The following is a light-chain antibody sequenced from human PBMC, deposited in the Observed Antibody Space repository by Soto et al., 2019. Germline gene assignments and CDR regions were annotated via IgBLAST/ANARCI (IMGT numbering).Light chain of an antibody. Sequence: ALTQPASVSGSPGQSLTISCTGTSSDVGSYNLVSWYQQHPGKAPKLMIYEGSKRPSGVSNRFSGSKSGNTASLTISGLQAEDEADYYCCSYAGSSSVVFGGGTKLTVL. CDR2: EGS. CDR3: CSYAGSSSVV. J-gene: IGLJ2*01. CDR1: SSDVGSYNL. V-gene: IGLV2-23*01.